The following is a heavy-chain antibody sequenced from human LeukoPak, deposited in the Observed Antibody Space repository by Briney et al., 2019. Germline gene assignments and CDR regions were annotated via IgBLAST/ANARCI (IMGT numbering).Heavy chain of an antibody. CDR1: GFPFGNYG. D-gene: IGHD6-19*01. CDR2: VWHDGSAE. V-gene: IGHV3-33*06. Sequence: GGSLRLSCAVSGFPFGNYGFYWVRQAPGKGLEGVAVVWHDGSAEFHADSVRGRFSISGDDSKNTVYQQMDSLRADDTGVYYCAKDSRGGWSGYFDYWGQGTLVTVSS. J-gene: IGHJ4*02. CDR3: AKDSRGGWSGYFDY.